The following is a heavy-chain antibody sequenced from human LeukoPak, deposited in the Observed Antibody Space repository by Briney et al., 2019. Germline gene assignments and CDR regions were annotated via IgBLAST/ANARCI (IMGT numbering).Heavy chain of an antibody. J-gene: IGHJ4*02. V-gene: IGHV3-53*01. Sequence: GGSLRLSCAASGFTFNNAWMSWVRQAPGKGLEWVSVIYSGGSTYYADSVKGRFTISRDNSKNTLYLQMNSLRAEDTAVYYCARGAGGHGYWGQGTLVTVSS. CDR1: GFTFNNAW. CDR2: IYSGGST. CDR3: ARGAGGHGY. D-gene: IGHD2-8*02.